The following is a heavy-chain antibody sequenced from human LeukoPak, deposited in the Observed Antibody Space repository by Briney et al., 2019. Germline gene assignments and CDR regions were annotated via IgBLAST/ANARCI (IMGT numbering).Heavy chain of an antibody. Sequence: ASVKVSCKASGYTFTSYDINRVRQATGQGLEWMGWMNPNSGNTGYAQKFQGRVTMTRNTSISTAYMELSSLRSEDTAVYYCARGQDYYDSSGPGSALDIWGQGTMVTVSS. CDR2: MNPNSGNT. CDR3: ARGQDYYDSSGPGSALDI. D-gene: IGHD3-22*01. J-gene: IGHJ3*02. V-gene: IGHV1-8*01. CDR1: GYTFTSYD.